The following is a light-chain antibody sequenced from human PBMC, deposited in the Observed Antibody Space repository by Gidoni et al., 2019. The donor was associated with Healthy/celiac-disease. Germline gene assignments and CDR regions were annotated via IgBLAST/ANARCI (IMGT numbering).Light chain of an antibody. CDR3: QQYYSQRA. Sequence: DIQMTQSPSTLSASVGDRVTITCRASQFISTWLAWYQVKPGKAPKLLIFKASSLESGVPSRFSGSGSGTEFSLTISSLQSDDFATYYCQQYYSQRAFXQXTKVEIK. CDR2: KAS. V-gene: IGKV1-5*03. CDR1: QFISTW. J-gene: IGKJ1*01.